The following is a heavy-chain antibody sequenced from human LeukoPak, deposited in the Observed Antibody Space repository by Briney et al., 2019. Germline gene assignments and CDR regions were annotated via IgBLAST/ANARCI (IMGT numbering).Heavy chain of an antibody. Sequence: GGSLRLSCAASGFTFSSYAMPWVRQAPGKGLEWVSTIRGSDDSTYYADSVKGRFTISRDNSKNTLYLQMNSLRAEDTAIYYCAKDTGPAAGITADYWGQGTLVTVSS. CDR1: GFTFSSYA. V-gene: IGHV3-23*01. CDR3: AKDTGPAAGITADY. CDR2: IRGSDDST. D-gene: IGHD6-13*01. J-gene: IGHJ4*02.